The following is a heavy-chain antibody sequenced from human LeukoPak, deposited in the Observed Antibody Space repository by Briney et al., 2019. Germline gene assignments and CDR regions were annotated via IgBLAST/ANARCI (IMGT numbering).Heavy chain of an antibody. J-gene: IGHJ4*02. CDR3: SKRSDYAGAWNSVAY. V-gene: IGHV3-23*01. CDR2: TNPSGGDA. D-gene: IGHD4-23*01. CDR1: GFTSSSYG. Sequence: GGSLRLSCAASGFTSSSYGMSCVRQAPGKGLGWVSATNPSGGDAYYADTVKGRFTISLDNSNITLYLHVNSLRVTDTPRHDFSKRSDYAGAWNSVAYRGQGTLVTVSS.